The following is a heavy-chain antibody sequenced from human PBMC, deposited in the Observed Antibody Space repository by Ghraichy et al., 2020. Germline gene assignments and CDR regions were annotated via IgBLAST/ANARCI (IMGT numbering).Heavy chain of an antibody. CDR3: ARGNIVVVPAADFDY. D-gene: IGHD2-2*01. Sequence: SETLSLTCTVSGGSISSGGYYWSWIRQHPGKGLEWIGYIYYSGSTYYNPSLKSRVTISVDTSKNQFSLKLSSVTAADTAVYYCARGNIVVVPAADFDYWGQGTLVTVSS. V-gene: IGHV4-31*03. J-gene: IGHJ4*02. CDR1: GGSISSGGYY. CDR2: IYYSGST.